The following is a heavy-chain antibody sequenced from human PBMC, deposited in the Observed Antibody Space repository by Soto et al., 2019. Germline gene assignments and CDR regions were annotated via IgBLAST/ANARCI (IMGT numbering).Heavy chain of an antibody. Sequence: QNTLNESGPTVVRPTETLTLTCRFSGFSLTTSGVGVGWIRQSPGKAPEWLALIYWYDDKRYSASLKSRLTITKDTSKNQVVLTVSDLDPTDKATYYCAHRVLRTVFGLVTTTAIYFDVRGQGTPVAVSS. D-gene: IGHD3-3*01. CDR1: GFSLTTSGVG. V-gene: IGHV2-5*01. J-gene: IGHJ4*02. CDR3: AHRVLRTVFGLVTTTAIYFDV. CDR2: IYWYDDK.